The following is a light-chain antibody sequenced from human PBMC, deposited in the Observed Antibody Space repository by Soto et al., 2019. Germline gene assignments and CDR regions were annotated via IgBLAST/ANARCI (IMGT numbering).Light chain of an antibody. CDR1: QSVSSN. CDR3: QQYNNWPPYA. Sequence: EIVMTQSPATMSVSPGERATLSCRASQSVSSNLDWYQQKTDQPPRLLIYGASTRANGIPARFSGSGSGTNFTLTITRLQSEEFAVYYCQQYNNWPPYAFGQGIKLEIK. J-gene: IGKJ2*01. V-gene: IGKV3-15*01. CDR2: GAS.